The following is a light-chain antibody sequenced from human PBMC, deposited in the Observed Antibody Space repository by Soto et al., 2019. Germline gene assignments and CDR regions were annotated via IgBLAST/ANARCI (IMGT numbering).Light chain of an antibody. CDR3: QQANSFPRT. V-gene: IGKV1-12*01. Sequence: DIQMTQSPSSVSASVGDRVTITCRASQGISSWLAWSQQKPGKAPKLLIYAASSLQSGVPSRFSGSGSGTDFTLTISSLQPEDFAIYYCQQANSFPRTFGQGTRLEIK. CDR1: QGISSW. J-gene: IGKJ5*01. CDR2: AAS.